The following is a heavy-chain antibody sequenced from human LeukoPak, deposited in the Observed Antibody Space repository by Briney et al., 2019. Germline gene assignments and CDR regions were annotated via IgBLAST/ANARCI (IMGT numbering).Heavy chain of an antibody. J-gene: IGHJ3*02. Sequence: PGGSLRLSCAASGFTFSSYAMSWVRQAPGKGLERVSAISGSGGSTYYAGSVKGRFTISRDNSKNTLYLQMNSLRAEDTAVYYCAKVRVERWLQFAFDIGGQGTMVTVSS. CDR3: AKVRVERWLQFAFDI. CDR1: GFTFSSYA. D-gene: IGHD5-24*01. V-gene: IGHV3-23*01. CDR2: ISGSGGST.